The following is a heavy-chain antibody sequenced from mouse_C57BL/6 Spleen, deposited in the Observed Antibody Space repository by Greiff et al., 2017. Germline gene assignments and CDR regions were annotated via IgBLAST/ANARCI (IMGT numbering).Heavy chain of an antibody. D-gene: IGHD2-4*01. CDR2: IDPSDSDT. J-gene: IGHJ3*01. CDR1: GYTFTSYW. Sequence: QVQLQQPGAELVRPGSSVKLSCKASGYTFTSYWLHWVKQRPIHGLEWIGNIDPSDSDTHYNQKFKDKATLTVDKSSRTAYMQLRILTSGDSAVYYCAREGGIYYDYDGAGFAYWGQGTLVTVSA. V-gene: IGHV1-52*01. CDR3: AREGGIYYDYDGAGFAY.